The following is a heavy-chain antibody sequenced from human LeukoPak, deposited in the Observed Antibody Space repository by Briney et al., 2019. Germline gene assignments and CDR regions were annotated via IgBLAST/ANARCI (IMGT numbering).Heavy chain of an antibody. CDR2: IHPNSGGT. V-gene: IGHV1-2*02. CDR3: ARDGPAVMVDFDY. CDR1: GYTFTAYY. Sequence: ASVKVSCKASGYTFTAYYLYWVRQAPGQGLEWMGWIHPNSGGTNSAQKFQGRVTLTRDTSISTAYMELGRLTSDDTAVYYCARDGPAVMVDFDYWGQGTLVTVSS. J-gene: IGHJ4*02. D-gene: IGHD2-2*01.